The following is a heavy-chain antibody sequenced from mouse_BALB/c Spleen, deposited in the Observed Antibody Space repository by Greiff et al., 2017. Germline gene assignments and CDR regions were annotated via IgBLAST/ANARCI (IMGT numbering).Heavy chain of an antibody. J-gene: IGHJ4*01. Sequence: QVQLKQSGAELVRPGTSVKVSCKASGYAFTNYLIEWVKQRPGQGLEWIGVINPGSGGTNYNEKFKGKATLTADKSSSTAYMQLSSLTSDDSAVYFCARWRGNYAMDYWGQGTSVTVSS. V-gene: IGHV1-54*01. CDR1: GYAFTNYL. CDR2: INPGSGGT. CDR3: ARWRGNYAMDY.